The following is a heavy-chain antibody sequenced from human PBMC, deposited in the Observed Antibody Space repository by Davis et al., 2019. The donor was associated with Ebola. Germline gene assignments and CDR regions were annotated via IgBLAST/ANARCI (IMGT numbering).Heavy chain of an antibody. J-gene: IGHJ5*02. Sequence: PSETLSLTCAISGDSVSINSFGRNWIRQSPSRGLEWLGRTYYTSKWNNDYAVSMKSRITISPDTSKNQFSLQLNSVTPEDTAVYYCTRGWLRGWFDPWGQGTLVTVSS. CDR2: TYYTSKWNN. CDR1: GDSVSINSFG. CDR3: TRGWLRGWFDP. V-gene: IGHV6-1*01. D-gene: IGHD5-12*01.